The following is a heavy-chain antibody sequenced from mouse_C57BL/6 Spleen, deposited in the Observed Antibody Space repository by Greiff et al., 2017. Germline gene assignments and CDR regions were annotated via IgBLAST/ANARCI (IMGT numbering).Heavy chain of an antibody. CDR3: AKSTTEFDY. Sequence: VQLKQSGPVLVKPGASVKMSCKASGYTFTDYYMNWVKQSHGKSLEWIGVINPYNGGTSYNQKFKGKATLTVDKSSSTAYMELNSLTSEDSAVYYCAKSTTEFDYWGQGTTLTVSS. CDR2: INPYNGGT. V-gene: IGHV1-19*01. J-gene: IGHJ2*01. CDR1: GYTFTDYY. D-gene: IGHD1-1*01.